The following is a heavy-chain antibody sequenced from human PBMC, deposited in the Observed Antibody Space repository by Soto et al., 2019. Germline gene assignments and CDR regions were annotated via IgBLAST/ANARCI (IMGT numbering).Heavy chain of an antibody. V-gene: IGHV4-59*01. J-gene: IGHJ4*02. D-gene: IGHD1-26*01. CDR2: ICNSGGT. Sequence: QVQLQESGPGLVEPSETLSLPCTVPGCPISSYCRNLVRQPPGEGLEWIANICNSGGTNYNPSLKSRVVISVDTSRNQFSLKLSSVTAADTAVYYCARGVGRYGSNLDYWGQGTLVTVSS. CDR1: GCPISSYC. CDR3: ARGVGRYGSNLDY.